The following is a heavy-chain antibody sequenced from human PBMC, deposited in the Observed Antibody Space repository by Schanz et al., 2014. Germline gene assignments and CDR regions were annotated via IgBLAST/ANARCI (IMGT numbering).Heavy chain of an antibody. J-gene: IGHJ6*02. CDR1: GGSISSHF. V-gene: IGHV4-59*11. Sequence: QVQLQESGPGLVKPSETLSLTCTVSGGSISSHFWTWIRQPPGKGLEWIGYVYYTGSTTYNPSLKSRVTISVVPSKRQFSLKLSSVTAADTAVYYCARTFYFASGTYHTPNYYYGLDVWGQGTTVTVSS. CDR2: VYYTGST. CDR3: ARTFYFASGTYHTPNYYYGLDV. D-gene: IGHD3-10*01.